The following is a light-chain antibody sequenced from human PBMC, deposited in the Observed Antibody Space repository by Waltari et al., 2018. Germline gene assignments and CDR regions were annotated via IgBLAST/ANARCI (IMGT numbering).Light chain of an antibody. J-gene: IGLJ1*01. CDR2: RNN. Sequence: QSVPTQPPSASGTPGQRVGISCSGSSSNLGSNYLYWYQQLPGTAPKLLIYRNNQRPSGVPDRFSASKYGTSASLASSGLRSEDEAVYYCASWDDSHYVFGTGTKVTVL. CDR3: ASWDDSHYV. CDR1: SSNLGSNY. V-gene: IGLV1-47*01.